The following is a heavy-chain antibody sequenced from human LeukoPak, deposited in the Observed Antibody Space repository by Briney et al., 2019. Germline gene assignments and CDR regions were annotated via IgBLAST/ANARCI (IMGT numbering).Heavy chain of an antibody. CDR3: AKDVRDWFYYYMGV. J-gene: IGHJ6*03. CDR1: GFTFSSYG. D-gene: IGHD3-9*01. V-gene: IGHV3-30*02. Sequence: GGSLRLSCAASGFTFSSYGMHWVRQAPGKGLEWVTFIRDDGSNKYYADSVKGRFSISRDNSKNTLYLQMDSLRAEDTAVYYCAKDVRDWFYYYMGVWGKGTTVTISS. CDR2: IRDDGSNK.